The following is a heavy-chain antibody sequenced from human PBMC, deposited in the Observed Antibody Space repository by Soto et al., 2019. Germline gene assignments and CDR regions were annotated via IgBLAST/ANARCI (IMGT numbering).Heavy chain of an antibody. J-gene: IGHJ5*01. D-gene: IGHD1-7*01. V-gene: IGHV3-74*01. CDR3: AGSPGLSRISGTTLGA. Sequence: EVQLVESGGGLVQPGGSLRLSCVASGFTFSSHWMHWVRQAPGKGLVWVSRINGDGSSTSYADSVKGRFTISRDNAKNMLYLQVNSLRADDTAVYYCAGSPGLSRISGTTLGAWGQGTLVTVSS. CDR1: GFTFSSHW. CDR2: INGDGSST.